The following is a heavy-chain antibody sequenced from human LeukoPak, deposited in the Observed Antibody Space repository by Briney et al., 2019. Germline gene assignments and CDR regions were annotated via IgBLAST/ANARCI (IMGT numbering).Heavy chain of an antibody. V-gene: IGHV3-21*01. D-gene: IGHD6-13*01. CDR1: GFTFSSYS. CDR3: ARGNAAARGFDY. Sequence: PGGSLRLLCAASGFTFSSYSMNWVRQAPGKGLEWVSSISSSSSYIYYADSVKGRFNIYRANAKNSLYVQMHSMSADDTAVYYCARGNAAARGFDYWGQGTLVTVSS. CDR2: ISSSSSYI. J-gene: IGHJ4*02.